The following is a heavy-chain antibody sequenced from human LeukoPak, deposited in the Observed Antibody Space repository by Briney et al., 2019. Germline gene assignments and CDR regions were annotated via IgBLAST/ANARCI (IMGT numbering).Heavy chain of an antibody. D-gene: IGHD4-23*01. V-gene: IGHV3-74*01. CDR1: GFTFTTYW. CDR3: ARPPGGNSTVDY. J-gene: IGHJ4*02. Sequence: GGSLRLSCAASGFTFTTYWMHWVRQAPGKGLVWVSHINSDGSITSYADSVKGRFTISRDNAKNTLYLQMNSLRAEDTAVYYCARPPGGNSTVDYWGQGTLVTVSS. CDR2: INSDGSIT.